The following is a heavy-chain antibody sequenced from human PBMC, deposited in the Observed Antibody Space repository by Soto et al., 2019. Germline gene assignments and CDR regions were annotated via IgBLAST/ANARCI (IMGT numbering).Heavy chain of an antibody. CDR2: ISGSGGST. V-gene: IGHV3-23*01. D-gene: IGHD2-8*01. J-gene: IGHJ4*01. Sequence: PGGSLRLSCAASGFTFSSYAMSWVRQAPGKGLEWVSAISGSGGSTYYADSVKGRFTISRDNSKNTLYLQMNSLRAEDTAVYYCAKRQGIDCFNCVCYTALVVHWGHRPLVTDSS. CDR1: GFTFSSYA. CDR3: AKRQGIDCFNCVCYTALVVH.